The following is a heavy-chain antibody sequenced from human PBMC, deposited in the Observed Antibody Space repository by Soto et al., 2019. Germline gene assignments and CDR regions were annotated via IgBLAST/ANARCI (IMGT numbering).Heavy chain of an antibody. J-gene: IGHJ4*02. V-gene: IGHV1-46*01. CDR3: ARGQKRASAYPSCYSDY. Sequence: SVKVSCTASGYTFTSYYVHWARQAPGQGLEWMGIINPSGASTRYAQKFQGRVTMTRDTSTSTVYMELSSLRSEEPAVKYCARGQKRASAYPSCYSDYWGQGTLVTVSS. D-gene: IGHD2-21*01. CDR1: GYTFTSYY. CDR2: INPSGAST.